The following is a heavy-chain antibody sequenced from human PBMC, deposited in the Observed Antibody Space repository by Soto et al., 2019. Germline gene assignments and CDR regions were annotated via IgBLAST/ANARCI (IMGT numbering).Heavy chain of an antibody. Sequence: QVQLVESGGGVVQPGRSLRLSCAASGFTFSSYGMHWVRQAPGKGLEWVAVIWYDGSNKYYADSVKGRFTISRDNSKNTLYLQMNSLRAEDTAVYYCARADCSSTSCYEIAEYFQHWGQGTLVTVSS. CDR3: ARADCSSTSCYEIAEYFQH. V-gene: IGHV3-33*01. J-gene: IGHJ1*01. CDR1: GFTFSSYG. D-gene: IGHD2-2*01. CDR2: IWYDGSNK.